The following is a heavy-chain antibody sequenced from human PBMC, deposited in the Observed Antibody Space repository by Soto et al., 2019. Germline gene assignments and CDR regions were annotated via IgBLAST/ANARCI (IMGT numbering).Heavy chain of an antibody. Sequence: QVHLHESGPGLVKPSETLSLTCTVSNDSISNYYWNWIRQSPGKGLEWIGYISYPGTTNYNPSLKRRVAIALDTSKKQFSRTLSSVTAADKAVYFCARGGVMVTDNWLDPWGQGTLVTVSS. V-gene: IGHV4-59*08. D-gene: IGHD2-21*02. CDR1: NDSISNYY. CDR3: ARGGVMVTDNWLDP. J-gene: IGHJ5*02. CDR2: ISYPGTT.